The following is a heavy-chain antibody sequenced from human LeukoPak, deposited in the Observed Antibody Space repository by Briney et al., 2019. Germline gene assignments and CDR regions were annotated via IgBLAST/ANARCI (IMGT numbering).Heavy chain of an antibody. J-gene: IGHJ6*03. CDR2: INPNSGGT. CDR3: ARVEDYGSGSSRYYYYYMDV. CDR1: GYTFTGYY. Sequence: ASVKVSCKASGYTFTGYYIHWVRQAPGQGLEWMGWINPNSGGTNYAQKFQGRVTMTGDTSISTAYMELSSLRSEDTAVYYCARVEDYGSGSSRYYYYYMDVWGKGTTVTVSS. V-gene: IGHV1-2*02. D-gene: IGHD3-10*01.